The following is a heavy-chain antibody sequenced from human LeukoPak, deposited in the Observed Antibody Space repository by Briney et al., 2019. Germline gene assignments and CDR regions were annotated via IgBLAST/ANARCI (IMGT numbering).Heavy chain of an antibody. D-gene: IGHD2-2*01. J-gene: IGHJ4*02. CDR2: ISDNSNYI. V-gene: IGHV3-21*01. Sequence: PGGSLRLSCAASGFTFNTYSMNWVRQAPGKGLEWVSSISDNSNYIYYSDSVDGRFTISRDNAKNSLYLQMNSLRVEDTAVYYCANHFACGSTSCPPFDSWGQGTLVTVSS. CDR3: ANHFACGSTSCPPFDS. CDR1: GFTFNTYS.